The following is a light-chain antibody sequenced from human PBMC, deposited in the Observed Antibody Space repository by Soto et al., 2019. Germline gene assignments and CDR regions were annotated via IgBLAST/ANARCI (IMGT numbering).Light chain of an antibody. J-gene: IGKJ5*01. V-gene: IGKV1-5*01. CDR1: QSISSW. CDR2: DAS. CDR3: QQYTSYPWT. Sequence: DIQMTQSPSTLSASVGDRVTITCRASQSISSWLAWYQQKPGKAPKLLIYDASSLESGVPSRFSGSGSGTEFTLTISGLQPDDFATYYCQQYTSYPWTFGQGTRLEIK.